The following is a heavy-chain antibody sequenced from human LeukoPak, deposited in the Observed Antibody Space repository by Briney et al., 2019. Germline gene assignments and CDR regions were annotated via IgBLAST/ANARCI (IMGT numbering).Heavy chain of an antibody. CDR3: ATSESQTKFDY. D-gene: IGHD1/OR15-1a*01. V-gene: IGHV5-51*01. CDR1: GYRFTSYW. CDR2: IYLGYSDT. J-gene: IGHJ4*02. Sequence: GGSLEISWKGSGYRFTSYWIGWVRQMPGKGLEWMWIIYLGYSDTRYSPSFHGQVTISADKSISTAYLQWSSLKASDTAMYYCATSESQTKFDYWGQGTLVTASS.